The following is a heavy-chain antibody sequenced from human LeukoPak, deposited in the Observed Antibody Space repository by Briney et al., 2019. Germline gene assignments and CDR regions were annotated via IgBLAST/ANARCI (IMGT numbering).Heavy chain of an antibody. V-gene: IGHV4-39*07. J-gene: IGHJ4*02. CDR2: IYYSGST. CDR1: GGSISSSSYY. D-gene: IGHD3-9*01. Sequence: SETLSLTCTVSGGSISSSSYYWGWIRQPPGKGLEWIGSIYYSGSTYYNPPLKSRVTISVDMSKNQFSLKLSSVTAADTAVYYCARESGDYYILTGYPGGFDYWGQGTLVTVSS. CDR3: ARESGDYYILTGYPGGFDY.